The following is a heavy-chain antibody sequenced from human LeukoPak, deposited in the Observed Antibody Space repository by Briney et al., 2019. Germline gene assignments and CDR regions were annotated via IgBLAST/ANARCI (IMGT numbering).Heavy chain of an antibody. CDR1: GFTFSRYS. Sequence: GGSLRLSCAAYGFTFSRYSMNWVRQARGKGLEWVSFFSTSSSYIYYADSVKGRFTISRDNAENSLYLQMNSLRAEDTAVYYCCSGSHYGGVWGFDYWGQGSLVTVSS. CDR3: CSGSHYGGVWGFDY. J-gene: IGHJ4*02. D-gene: IGHD1-26*01. CDR2: FSTSSSYI. V-gene: IGHV3-21*01.